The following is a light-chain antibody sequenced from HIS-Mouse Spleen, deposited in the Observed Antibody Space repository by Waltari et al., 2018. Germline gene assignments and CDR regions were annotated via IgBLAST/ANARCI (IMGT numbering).Light chain of an antibody. CDR3: CSYAGSYTYVV. J-gene: IGLJ2*01. Sequence: QSALTQPRSVSGSPGQSVTISCTGTSSDVGGSNYVPWYQPHPGKAPKLMIYDVSKRPSGVPDRFSGSKSGNTASLTISGLQAEDEADYYCCSYAGSYTYVVFGGGTKLTVL. CDR1: SSDVGGSNY. CDR2: DVS. V-gene: IGLV2-11*01.